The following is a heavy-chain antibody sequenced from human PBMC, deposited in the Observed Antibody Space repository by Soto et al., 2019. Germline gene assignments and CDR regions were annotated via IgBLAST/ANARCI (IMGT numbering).Heavy chain of an antibody. V-gene: IGHV4-39*01. D-gene: IGHD3-16*02. CDR2: IYYSGST. CDR3: ARGVDYIWGSNRHYYFDH. Sequence: SETLSLTCTVSGCSISISSYYWCWILQPPGKGLEWIGSIYYSGSTYYNPSLKSRVTISVDTSKNQFSLKLNSVTAADTAVYYCARGVDYIWGSNRHYYFDHWARVPWSPSPQ. CDR1: GCSISISSYY. J-gene: IGHJ4*02.